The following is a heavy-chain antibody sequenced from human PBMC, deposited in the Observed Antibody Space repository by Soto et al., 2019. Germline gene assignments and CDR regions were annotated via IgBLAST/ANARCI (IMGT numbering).Heavy chain of an antibody. D-gene: IGHD1-1*01. J-gene: IGHJ6*02. CDR1: GYSFNNYW. CDR3: ARQSGHLDLAGLDV. Sequence: GESLKISCNGSGYSFNNYWISWVRQMPGKGLEWMGRIDPSDSYTNYNPSFQGHVTISAATSISTAYLQWYSLKASDTAMYYCARQSGHLDLAGLDVWGQGTTVTVYS. V-gene: IGHV5-10-1*01. CDR2: IDPSDSYT.